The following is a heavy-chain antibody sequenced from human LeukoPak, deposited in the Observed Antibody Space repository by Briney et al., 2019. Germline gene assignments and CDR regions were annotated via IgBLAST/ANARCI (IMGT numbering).Heavy chain of an antibody. CDR1: GFTFNNYA. CDR2: ISGSGGTT. D-gene: IGHD6-13*01. J-gene: IGHJ4*02. CDR3: AKALAYSSRSELGY. Sequence: GGSLRLSCAASGFTFNNYAMNWVRQAPGKGLEWVSVISGSGGTTYYADSVKGRFTISRDSSKNTLYLQMNSLRAEDTAVYYCAKALAYSSRSELGYWGQGTLVTVSS. V-gene: IGHV3-23*01.